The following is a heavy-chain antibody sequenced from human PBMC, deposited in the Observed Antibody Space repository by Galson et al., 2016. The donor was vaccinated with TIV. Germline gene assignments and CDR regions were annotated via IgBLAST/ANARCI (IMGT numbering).Heavy chain of an antibody. CDR3: VREGSTVTMHHYFGMDV. D-gene: IGHD4-17*01. V-gene: IGHV4-38-2*02. CDR2: IYESGTT. CDR1: GYAIKSGYY. J-gene: IGHJ6*02. Sequence: ETLSLTCAVSGYAIKSGYYWGWIRQPPGKGLRWIGSIYESGTTYYNPSLKSRLTMSVDTSKNQFSLKLSSVTAADTAVYYCVREGSTVTMHHYFGMDVWGQGTSVTVSS.